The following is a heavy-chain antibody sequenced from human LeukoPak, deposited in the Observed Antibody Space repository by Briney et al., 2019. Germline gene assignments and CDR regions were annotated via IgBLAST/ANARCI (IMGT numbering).Heavy chain of an antibody. CDR3: ARASQSVAVTHAFGI. J-gene: IGHJ3*02. CDR2: ISAYNGNT. Sequence: ASVKVSCKASGYTFTSYGISWVRQAPGQGLEWMGWISAYNGNTNYAQKLQGRVTMTTDTSTSTAYMELRSLRSDDTAVYYCARASQSVAVTHAFGIWGQGTMVTVSS. D-gene: IGHD6-19*01. CDR1: GYTFTSYG. V-gene: IGHV1-18*01.